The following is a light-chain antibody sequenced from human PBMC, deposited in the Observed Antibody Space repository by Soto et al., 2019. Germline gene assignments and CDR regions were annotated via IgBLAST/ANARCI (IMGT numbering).Light chain of an antibody. Sequence: QSVLTQPPSVSAAPGQKVTISCSGSSSNIGGNSVSWYQQLPGTAPKLHLYDDNKRPSGIPDRFSGSKSGTSATLGITGFQTGDEADYYCGSWDSSLSAYVFGTGTKVTVL. CDR2: DDN. V-gene: IGLV1-51*01. CDR1: SSNIGGNS. J-gene: IGLJ1*01. CDR3: GSWDSSLSAYV.